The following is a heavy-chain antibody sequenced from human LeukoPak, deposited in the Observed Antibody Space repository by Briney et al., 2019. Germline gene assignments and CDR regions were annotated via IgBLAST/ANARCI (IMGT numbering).Heavy chain of an antibody. CDR1: GFTFSSYG. J-gene: IGHJ4*02. CDR3: AKKRSGWEADY. Sequence: PGRSLRLSCTASGFTFSSYGMHWVRQAPGKGLEWVAVIWYDGSNKYYADSVKGRFTISRDNSKNTLSLQMNSLRAEDTAVYYCAKKRSGWEADYWGQGTLVTVSS. CDR2: IWYDGSNK. D-gene: IGHD6-19*01. V-gene: IGHV3-33*06.